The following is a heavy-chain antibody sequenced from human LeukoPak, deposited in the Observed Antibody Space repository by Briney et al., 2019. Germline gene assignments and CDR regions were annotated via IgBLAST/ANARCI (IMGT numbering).Heavy chain of an antibody. CDR2: INPNSGGT. D-gene: IGHD2-15*01. Sequence: GASVKVSCKASGYTFTGYYMHWVRQAPGQGLEWMGWINPNSGGTNYAQKFQGRVTMTRDTSISTAYMELSRLRSEDTAVYYCARSTCSGGSCYLDDYWGQGTLVTVSS. CDR3: ARSTCSGGSCYLDDY. J-gene: IGHJ4*02. CDR1: GYTFTGYY. V-gene: IGHV1-2*02.